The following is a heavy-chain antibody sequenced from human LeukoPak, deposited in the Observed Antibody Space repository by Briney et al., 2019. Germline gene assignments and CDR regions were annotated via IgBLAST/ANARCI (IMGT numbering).Heavy chain of an antibody. Sequence: GGSLRLSCAASGFTFNDYYMNWIRQAPGKGLEWVSYISSSGSSIHYADSVKGRFTISRDNAKNSLYLQMNSLRAEDTAVYYCARGDDSSGTVDYWGQGTLVTVSS. V-gene: IGHV3-11*01. J-gene: IGHJ4*02. D-gene: IGHD3-22*01. CDR2: ISSSGSSI. CDR3: ARGDDSSGTVDY. CDR1: GFTFNDYY.